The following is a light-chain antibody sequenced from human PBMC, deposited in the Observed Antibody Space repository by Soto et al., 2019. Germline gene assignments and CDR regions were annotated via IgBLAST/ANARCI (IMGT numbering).Light chain of an antibody. Sequence: YELTQPPSGSVAPGETARIACGGNNIGSESVHWYQQKPGQAPVLIIYYDSARPSGIPERFSGSNSGNTATLIISRVEAGDEADYYCQVWDGSSDQQVFGGGTKLTVL. CDR3: QVWDGSSDQQV. V-gene: IGLV3-21*04. CDR2: YDS. CDR1: NIGSES. J-gene: IGLJ3*02.